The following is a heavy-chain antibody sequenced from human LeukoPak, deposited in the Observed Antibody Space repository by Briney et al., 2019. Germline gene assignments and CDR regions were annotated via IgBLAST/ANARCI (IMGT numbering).Heavy chain of an antibody. CDR3: VLPYYDFWSGRANYGMDV. CDR1: GFTFSSYG. Sequence: GRSLRLSCAASGFTFSSYGMHWVRQAPGKGLEWVAVISYDGSNKYYADSVKGRFTISRDNSKNTLYLQMNSLRAEDTAVYYCVLPYYDFWSGRANYGMDVWGQGTTVTVSS. J-gene: IGHJ6*02. CDR2: ISYDGSNK. V-gene: IGHV3-30*03. D-gene: IGHD3-3*01.